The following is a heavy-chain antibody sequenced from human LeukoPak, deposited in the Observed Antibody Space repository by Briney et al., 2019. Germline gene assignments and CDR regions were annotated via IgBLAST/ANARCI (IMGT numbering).Heavy chain of an antibody. CDR3: TRGIVVLPAPRLD. V-gene: IGHV1-2*02. CDR1: GYTFNAYY. D-gene: IGHD2-21*02. J-gene: IGHJ4*02. CDR2: INADSGGT. Sequence: ASVKVSCKASGYTFNAYYIYWVRQAPGQGLGWMGWINADSGGTNYAPKFQGRVTMTRDTSISTAYMELSRLTSNETAVYYCTRGIVVLPAPRLDWGQGPLVTVSS.